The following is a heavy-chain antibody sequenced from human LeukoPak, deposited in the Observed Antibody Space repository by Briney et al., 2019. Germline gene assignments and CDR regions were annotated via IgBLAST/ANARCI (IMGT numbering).Heavy chain of an antibody. CDR3: AKKRGYCSGGSCYSTDY. V-gene: IGHV3-11*01. CDR2: ISGSGDVI. D-gene: IGHD2-15*01. CDR1: GFTFSDYY. Sequence: GGSLRLSCAASGFTFSDYYMTWIRQAPGKGLEWLSYISGSGDVINYADSVKGRFTISRDNARNSLYLQMNSLRAEDTAVYYCAKKRGYCSGGSCYSTDYWGQGTTVTVSS. J-gene: IGHJ6*03.